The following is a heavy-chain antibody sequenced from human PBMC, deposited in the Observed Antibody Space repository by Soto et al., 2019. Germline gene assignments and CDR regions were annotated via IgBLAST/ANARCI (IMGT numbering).Heavy chain of an antibody. Sequence: QVQLVQSGAEVKKPGASVKVSCKASGYTFTSYYIHWVRQAPGQGLEWMGIINPSGGSTNYAQKFQGRVTMTRDTSTSTVYMELSSLRSEDTAVYYCARMTPIYYFDYWGQGTLVTVSS. CDR1: GYTFTSYY. D-gene: IGHD2-15*01. CDR3: ARMTPIYYFDY. V-gene: IGHV1-46*01. J-gene: IGHJ4*02. CDR2: INPSGGST.